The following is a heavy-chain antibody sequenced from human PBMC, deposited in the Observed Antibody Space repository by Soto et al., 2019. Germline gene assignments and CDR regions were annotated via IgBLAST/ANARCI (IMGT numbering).Heavy chain of an antibody. J-gene: IGHJ2*01. CDR2: IIPIFGTA. Sequence: QVQLVQSGAEVKKPGSSVKVSCKASGGTFSSYSINWVRQAPGQGLEWMGGIIPIFGTANYTQKFQGRVTLTADESTSTAQMELRSLRNEDPAVYYCARPFQSWPGGWYFDLWGRGTLVTVSS. V-gene: IGHV1-69*01. CDR3: ARPFQSWPGGWYFDL. CDR1: GGTFSSYS. D-gene: IGHD3-16*01.